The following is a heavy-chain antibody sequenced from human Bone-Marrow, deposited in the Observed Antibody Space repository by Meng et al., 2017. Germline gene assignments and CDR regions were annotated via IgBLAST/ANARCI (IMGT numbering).Heavy chain of an antibody. CDR3: ASSGYSSSWYFRTGYYYYYGMDV. J-gene: IGHJ6*02. CDR1: GGSISSYY. D-gene: IGHD6-13*01. CDR2: IYYSGST. V-gene: IGHV4-59*01. Sequence: GSLRLSCTVSGGSISSYYWSWIRQPPGKGLEWIGYIYYSGSTNYNPSLKSRVTISVDTSKNQFSLKLSSVTAAGTAVYYCASSGYSSSWYFRTGYYYYYGMDVWCQGTTVT.